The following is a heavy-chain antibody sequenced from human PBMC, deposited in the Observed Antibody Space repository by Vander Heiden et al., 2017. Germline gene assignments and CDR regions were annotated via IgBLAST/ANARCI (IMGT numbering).Heavy chain of an antibody. CDR3: AKSKTVTTLPNYFDY. D-gene: IGHD4-17*01. V-gene: IGHV3-30*18. J-gene: IGHJ4*02. Sequence: QVQPLAPGGGVVQPGTSLRLSCAAPGFTLSSYGMHWVRQAPGKGLEWVAVISYDGSNKYYADSVKGRFTISRDNSKNTLYLQMNSLRAEDTAVYYCAKSKTVTTLPNYFDYGGQGTLVTVSS. CDR2: ISYDGSNK. CDR1: GFTLSSYG.